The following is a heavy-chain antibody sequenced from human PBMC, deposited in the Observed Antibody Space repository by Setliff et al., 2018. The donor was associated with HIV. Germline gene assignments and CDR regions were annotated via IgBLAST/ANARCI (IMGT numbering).Heavy chain of an antibody. CDR2: IGAYNGNT. CDR3: ARDEGSSAISWYFDL. J-gene: IGHJ2*01. V-gene: IGHV1-18*04. D-gene: IGHD2-21*01. CDR1: GFILTSNY. Sequence: ASVKVSCKASGFILTSNYMHWVRQAPGQGLEWMGWIGAYNGNTNYAQKLQGRVTMTTDTSTSTAYMELRSLRSDDTAVYYCARDEGSSAISWYFDLWGRGTLVTVSS.